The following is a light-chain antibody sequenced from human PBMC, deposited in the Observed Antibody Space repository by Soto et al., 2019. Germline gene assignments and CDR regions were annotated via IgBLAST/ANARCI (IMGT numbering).Light chain of an antibody. Sequence: DIQMTQSPASVSASVGDRVTITCRASQGIGTWLAWYQQKPGTPPKLLIYASSSLQSGVPARFSGSGSGTDFTLTISSLEPEDFAVYYCQQRYNWPPLTFGGGTKVEIK. CDR3: QQRYNWPPLT. J-gene: IGKJ4*01. CDR1: QGIGTW. V-gene: IGKV1-12*01. CDR2: ASS.